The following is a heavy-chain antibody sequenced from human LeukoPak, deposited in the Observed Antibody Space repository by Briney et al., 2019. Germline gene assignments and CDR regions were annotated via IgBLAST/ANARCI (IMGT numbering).Heavy chain of an antibody. CDR1: GFTLSSYW. CDR3: SSSTAIGY. CDR2: INSDGRST. V-gene: IGHV3-74*01. J-gene: IGHJ4*02. Sequence: PGGSLRLSCAASGFTLSSYWMHWVRQAPGKGLVWVSGINSDGRSTRYADSVKGRFTISRDNAKNSLYLQMSSLRTEDTAVYYCSSSTAIGYWGQGTLVTVSS.